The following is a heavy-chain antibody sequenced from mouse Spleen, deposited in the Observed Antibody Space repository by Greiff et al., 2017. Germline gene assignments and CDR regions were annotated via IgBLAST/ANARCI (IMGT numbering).Heavy chain of an antibody. V-gene: IGHV5-16*01. CDR3: ARDTITTGESYWYFDV. CDR1: GFTFSDYY. D-gene: IGHD1-1*01. CDR2: INYDGSST. J-gene: IGHJ1*01. Sequence: EVKLMESEGGLVQPGSSMKLSCTASGFTFSDYYMAWVRQVPEKGLEWVANINYDGSSTYYLDSLKSRFIISRDNAKNILYLQMSSLKSEDTATYYCARDTITTGESYWYFDVWGAGTTVTVSS.